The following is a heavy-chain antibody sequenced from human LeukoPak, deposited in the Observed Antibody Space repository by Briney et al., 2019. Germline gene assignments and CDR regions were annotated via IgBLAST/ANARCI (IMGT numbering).Heavy chain of an antibody. CDR1: GFTFATYP. D-gene: IGHD3-10*01. V-gene: IGHV3-23*01. J-gene: IGHJ4*02. CDR3: AKSPISGLLWFGEFWYFDY. CDR2: ISGSGGST. Sequence: GGSLRLSCAASGFTFATYPMSWVRQAPGKGLEWVSAISGSGGSTYYADSVKGRFTISRDNSKNTLYLQMNSLRAEDTAVYYCAKSPISGLLWFGEFWYFDYWGQGTLVTVSS.